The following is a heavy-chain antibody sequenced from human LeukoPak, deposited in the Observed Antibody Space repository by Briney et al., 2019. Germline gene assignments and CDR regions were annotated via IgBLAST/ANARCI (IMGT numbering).Heavy chain of an antibody. Sequence: SETLSLTCAVSGGSVSHSNWWTWVRQSPGKGLEWIGEVHPSEGTNYNPSLKSRVTISLDKSKNQFSLKLSSVTAADTAVYYCAQTKFRYYDFWSGDFDYWGQGTLVTVSS. CDR2: VHPSEGT. CDR1: GGSVSHSNW. D-gene: IGHD3-3*01. CDR3: AQTKFRYYDFWSGDFDY. J-gene: IGHJ4*02. V-gene: IGHV4-4*02.